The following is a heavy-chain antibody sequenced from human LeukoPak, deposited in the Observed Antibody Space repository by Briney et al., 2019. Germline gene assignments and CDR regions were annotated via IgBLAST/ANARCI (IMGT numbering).Heavy chain of an antibody. CDR3: ARGPYGTGSHFDF. Sequence: ASVKVSCKASGSTFTSYDINWVRQATGQGLEWMGWMNPNSGDTGYTQRFQGRVTMTRDTSKRTAYMELSSLRSEDTAVYYCARGPYGTGSHFDFWGQGTLVTVSS. D-gene: IGHD3-10*01. V-gene: IGHV1-8*02. CDR1: GSTFTSYD. J-gene: IGHJ4*02. CDR2: MNPNSGDT.